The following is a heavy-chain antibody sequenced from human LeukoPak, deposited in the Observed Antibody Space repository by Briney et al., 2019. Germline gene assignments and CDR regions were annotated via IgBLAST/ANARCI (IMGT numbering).Heavy chain of an antibody. J-gene: IGHJ6*02. D-gene: IGHD6-13*01. V-gene: IGHV3-9*01. CDR1: GFTFDDYA. CDR3: ARSSSRSFNYYGMDV. Sequence: GGSLRLSCAASGFTFDDYAMHWVRQAPGKGLEWVSGISWNSGSIGYADSVKGRFTISRDNAKNSLYLQMNSLRAEDTALYYCARSSSRSFNYYGMDVWGQGNTVTVSS. CDR2: ISWNSGSI.